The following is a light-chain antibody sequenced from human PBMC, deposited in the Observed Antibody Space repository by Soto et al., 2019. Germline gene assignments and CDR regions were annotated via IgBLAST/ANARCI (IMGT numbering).Light chain of an antibody. CDR2: DAS. J-gene: IGKJ2*01. Sequence: EIVLTQSPATLSLSPGERATLSCRASQSVSSSSLAWYQQKPGQAPRLVISDASSRAAGIPDRVSGSGSGTDFTLAISRLEPEDFAVYYCQHYDGSPPRYTFGQGTKLEIK. CDR1: QSVSSSS. CDR3: QHYDGSPPRYT. V-gene: IGKV3-20*01.